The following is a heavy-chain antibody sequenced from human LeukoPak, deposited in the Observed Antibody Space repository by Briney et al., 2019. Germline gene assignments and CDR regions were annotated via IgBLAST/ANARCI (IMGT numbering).Heavy chain of an antibody. D-gene: IGHD3-22*01. CDR1: GYTFTDYF. CDR3: AREYYYDSSGYSIDYYYYGMDV. Sequence: ASVRVSCKTSGYTFTDYFVHWVRQAPGQGLEWMGWINPNSGGTEYAQKFLGRVTMTRDTSISTAYMELSRLRSDDTAVYFCAREYYYDSSGYSIDYYYYGMDVWGQGTTVTVSS. J-gene: IGHJ6*02. V-gene: IGHV1-2*02. CDR2: INPNSGGT.